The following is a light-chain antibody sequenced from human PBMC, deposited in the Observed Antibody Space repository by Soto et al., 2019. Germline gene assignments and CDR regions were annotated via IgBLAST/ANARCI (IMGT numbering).Light chain of an antibody. CDR1: QGVASNY. CDR3: KQYANSPWK. Sequence: ATVRWAAGESRTLCSTARQGVASNYLAWYQQKPGQAPRPLIYGASSRATGAPGRFSGSGSGTDTTLTISILEPEDPPVYSSKQYANSPWKFAQGTKVDIK. CDR2: GAS. V-gene: IGKV3-20*01. J-gene: IGKJ1*01.